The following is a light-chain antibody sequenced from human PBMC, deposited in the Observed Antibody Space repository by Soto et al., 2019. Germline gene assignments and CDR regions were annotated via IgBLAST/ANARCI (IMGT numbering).Light chain of an antibody. CDR3: QQSYSTPLLT. Sequence: DIPMTQSPSSLSASVGDRVTITCRASQSISSYLNWYQQKPGKAPKVLIYAASSLQSGVPSRFSGSGSGTDFTLTISSLQPDDFATYYCQQSYSTPLLTFGGGTKVEIK. V-gene: IGKV1-39*01. CDR2: AAS. CDR1: QSISSY. J-gene: IGKJ4*01.